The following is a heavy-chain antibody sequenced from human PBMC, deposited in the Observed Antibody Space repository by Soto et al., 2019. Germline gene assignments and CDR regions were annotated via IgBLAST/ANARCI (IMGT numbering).Heavy chain of an antibody. CDR3: ARVRQYCSSTSCYLDP. CDR2: IHHSGST. D-gene: IGHD2-2*01. Sequence: PSETLSLTCAVSGDSISSSNWWNWVRQLPGKGLEWIGEIHHSGSTNYNPSLKSRVTISVDKSKNQFSLKLNSVTAADTAVYYCARVRQYCSSTSCYLDPWGQGTLVTVSS. V-gene: IGHV4-4*02. J-gene: IGHJ5*02. CDR1: GDSISSSNW.